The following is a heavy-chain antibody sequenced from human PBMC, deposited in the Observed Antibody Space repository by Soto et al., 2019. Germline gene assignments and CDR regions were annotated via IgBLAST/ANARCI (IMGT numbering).Heavy chain of an antibody. V-gene: IGHV3-13*04. CDR1: GFTFSSYD. CDR3: ARVKGVQLTFDL. Sequence: EVQLVESGGGLVQPGGSLRLSCAASGFTFSSYDMYWVRQAAGKGLEWVSAIATGGDTYYPGSVKGRFNISRENAKNSLYLQMNSLRAGDTAVYYCARVKGVQLTFDLWGRGTLVTVSS. D-gene: IGHD5-18*01. J-gene: IGHJ2*01. CDR2: IATGGDT.